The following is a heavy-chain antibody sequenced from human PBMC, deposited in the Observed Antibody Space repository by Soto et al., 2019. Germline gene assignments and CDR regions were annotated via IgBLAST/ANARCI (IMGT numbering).Heavy chain of an antibody. D-gene: IGHD2-15*01. Sequence: QVQLVQSGAEVKKPGASVKVSCKASGYTFTSYGISWVRQAPGQGLEWMGWISAYNGNTNYAQKHQGRVTMTTDTSTSTAYMELRSMRSDDTAVYYCAREVGYCSGGSCSRDYMDVWGKGTTVTVSS. CDR2: ISAYNGNT. CDR3: AREVGYCSGGSCSRDYMDV. J-gene: IGHJ6*03. V-gene: IGHV1-18*01. CDR1: GYTFTSYG.